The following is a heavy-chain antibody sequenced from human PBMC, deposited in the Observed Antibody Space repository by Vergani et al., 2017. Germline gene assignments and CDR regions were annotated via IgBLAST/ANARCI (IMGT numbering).Heavy chain of an antibody. Sequence: QVQLQQWGAGLLKPSETLSLTCAVYGGSFSGYYWSWIRQPPGKGLEWIGEINHSGSTNYNPSLKSRVTISVDTSKNQSALKLSSVTAADTAVYYCARGAGVSYRAXFDYWGQGTLVTVSS. CDR1: GGSFSGYY. CDR2: INHSGST. CDR3: ARGAGVSYRAXFDY. V-gene: IGHV4-34*01. J-gene: IGHJ4*02. D-gene: IGHD2-8*01.